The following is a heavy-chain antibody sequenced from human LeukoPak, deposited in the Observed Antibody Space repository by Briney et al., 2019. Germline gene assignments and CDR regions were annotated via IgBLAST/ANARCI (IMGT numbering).Heavy chain of an antibody. D-gene: IGHD6-13*01. Sequence: ASVKVSCKVSGYTLTELSMHWVRQAPGKGLEWMGGFDPEDGETIYAQKFQGRVTLTEDTSTSTAYMELRSLRSDDTAVYYCARGDSSSWYHFDYWGQGTLVTVSS. CDR1: GYTLTELS. V-gene: IGHV1-24*01. CDR3: ARGDSSSWYHFDY. CDR2: FDPEDGET. J-gene: IGHJ4*02.